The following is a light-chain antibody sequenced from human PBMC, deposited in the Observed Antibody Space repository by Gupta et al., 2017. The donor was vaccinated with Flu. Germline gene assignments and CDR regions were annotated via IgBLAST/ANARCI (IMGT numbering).Light chain of an antibody. Sequence: QSALTQPASVSGSPGQSIPFSSTGTSSDVGGYNYVSWYQQHPGKTPKLMIYEVSNRPSGVSNRFSGSKSGNTASLTISGLQAEDEADYYCSSYTSSSTLVFGGGTKLTVL. CDR1: SSDVGGYNY. CDR2: EVS. V-gene: IGLV2-14*01. J-gene: IGLJ3*02. CDR3: SSYTSSSTLV.